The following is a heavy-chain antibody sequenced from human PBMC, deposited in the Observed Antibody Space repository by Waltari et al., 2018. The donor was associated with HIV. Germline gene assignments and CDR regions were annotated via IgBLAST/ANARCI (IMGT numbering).Heavy chain of an antibody. V-gene: IGHV1-3*01. CDR3: GSGTDWLANVLEY. J-gene: IGHJ4*02. CDR2: INVGNLQT. CDR1: GFNFNNYV. D-gene: IGHD6-19*01. Sequence: QIPLVQSGAEVKKPGASVQFSCKTSGFNFNNYVIHWMRQDPGQGLEWMGSINVGNLQTRYSQMFQGRGSFTRDTSETTIFMEVSSLKSEDTAVYFCGSGTDWLANVLEYWGQGTLLTVSS.